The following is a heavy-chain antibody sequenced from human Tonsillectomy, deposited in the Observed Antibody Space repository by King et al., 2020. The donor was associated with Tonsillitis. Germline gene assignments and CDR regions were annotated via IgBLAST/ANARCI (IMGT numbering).Heavy chain of an antibody. V-gene: IGHV3-48*01. Sequence: VQLVESGGGLVQPGESLRLSCEASGITFSSYRMNWVRQAPGKGLEWVSYISSSSTTTYYADSVKGRFTISRDNAKNSLYLQMNSLRAEDTAVYYCATLSGIVGANINYNGMDVWGQGTTVTVSS. D-gene: IGHD1-26*01. CDR3: ATLSGIVGANINYNGMDV. J-gene: IGHJ6*02. CDR1: GITFSSYR. CDR2: ISSSSTTT.